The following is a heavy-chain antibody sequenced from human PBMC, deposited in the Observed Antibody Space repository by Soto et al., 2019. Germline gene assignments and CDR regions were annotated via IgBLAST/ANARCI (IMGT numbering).Heavy chain of an antibody. J-gene: IGHJ6*03. D-gene: IGHD3-10*01. CDR3: ARDEGQRGSCSYRNYYYYCMDV. V-gene: IGHV4-59*11. CDR1: GGSISPHY. CDR2: IYYSGNT. Sequence: SETLSLTCTVSGGSISPHYWSWIRQTPGQGLEWIGYIYYSGNTDYNPSLKSRVTISVDTSKNQFSLNLSSVTVADTAVYFCARDEGQRGSCSYRNYYYYCMDVWGKGTTVSVSS.